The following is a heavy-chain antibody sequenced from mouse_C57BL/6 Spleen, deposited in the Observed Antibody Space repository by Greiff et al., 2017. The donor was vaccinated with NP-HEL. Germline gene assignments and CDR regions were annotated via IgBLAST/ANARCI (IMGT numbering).Heavy chain of an antibody. J-gene: IGHJ4*01. Sequence: QVPLQQSGAELVRPGASVKLSCKASGYTFTDSYINWVKQRPGQGLEWIARIYPGSGNTYYTEKFKGKATLTADNSSSTAYMQLSSLTSEDSAVYFCARSGGNLHYYAMDYWGQGTSVTVSS. D-gene: IGHD1-1*02. CDR3: ARSGGNLHYYAMDY. V-gene: IGHV1-76*01. CDR1: GYTFTDSY. CDR2: IYPGSGNT.